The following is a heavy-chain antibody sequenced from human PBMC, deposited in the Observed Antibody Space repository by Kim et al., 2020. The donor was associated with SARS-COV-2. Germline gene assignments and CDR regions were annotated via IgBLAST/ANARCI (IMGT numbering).Heavy chain of an antibody. CDR3: AKGSSPYYYYYMDV. CDR1: GFTFGDYA. D-gene: IGHD6-6*01. Sequence: GGSLTLSCAASGFTFGDYAMHWVRQAPGKGLEWVSGISWNSGSIGYADSVKGRFTISRDNAKNSLYLQMNSLGAEDTALYYCAKGSSPYYYYYMDVWGKGTPVTVSS. CDR2: ISWNSGSI. J-gene: IGHJ6*03. V-gene: IGHV3-9*01.